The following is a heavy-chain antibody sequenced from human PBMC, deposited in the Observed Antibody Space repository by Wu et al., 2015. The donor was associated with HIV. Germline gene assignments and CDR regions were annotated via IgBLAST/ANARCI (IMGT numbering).Heavy chain of an antibody. CDR3: ARGTYYYGSGSNWFDP. CDR1: GGTFSSYA. V-gene: IGHV1-69*05. D-gene: IGHD3-10*01. Sequence: QVQLVQSGAEVKKPGSSVKVSCKASGGTFSSYAISWVRQAPGQGLEWMGGIIPIFGTANYAQKFQGRVTITTDESTSTAYMELSSLRSEDTAAYYCARGTYYYGSGSNWFDPWGQGTLVTVSS. CDR2: IIPIFGTA. J-gene: IGHJ5*02.